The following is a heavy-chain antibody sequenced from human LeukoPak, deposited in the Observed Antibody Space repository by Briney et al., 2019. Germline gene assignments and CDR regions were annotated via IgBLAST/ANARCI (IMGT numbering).Heavy chain of an antibody. CDR2: INHSGST. D-gene: IGHD4-17*01. Sequence: SETLSLTCAVYGGSFSGYYWSWIRQPPGKGLEWIGEINHSGSTNYNPSLKSRVTISVDTSKNQFSLKLSSVTAADTAVYYCARDVRGVTYRDPGNWFDPWGQGTLVTVSS. CDR3: ARDVRGVTYRDPGNWFDP. CDR1: GGSFSGYY. V-gene: IGHV4-34*01. J-gene: IGHJ5*02.